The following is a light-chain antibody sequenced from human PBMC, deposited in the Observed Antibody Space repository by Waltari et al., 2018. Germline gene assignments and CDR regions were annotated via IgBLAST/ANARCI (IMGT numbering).Light chain of an antibody. Sequence: QTVVTQEPSLTVSPGGTVTLTCASSTGAVTTHYYPNWFQQKPGQAPRALIYSTNNKHPWTPARCSGSLLGGKAALTLSGVQPEDEAEYYCLLYYGAWVFGGGTKLTVL. V-gene: IGLV7-43*01. CDR2: STN. J-gene: IGLJ3*02. CDR1: TGAVTTHYY. CDR3: LLYYGAWV.